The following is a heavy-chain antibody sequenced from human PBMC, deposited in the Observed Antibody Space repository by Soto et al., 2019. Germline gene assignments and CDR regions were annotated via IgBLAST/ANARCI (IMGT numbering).Heavy chain of an antibody. Sequence: QVQLVQSGAEVKKPGSSVKVSCKASGGTFSSYIISWVRQAPGQGLEWMGGIIPIFGTANYEQKFQGRDTITADESTSTDYMEVSSLRSEDTAVYYCAGSCSGTSCFSLPFGYLGQGTLVTVSS. CDR1: GGTFSSYI. V-gene: IGHV1-69*12. J-gene: IGHJ4*02. CDR3: AGSCSGTSCFSLPFGY. D-gene: IGHD2-15*01. CDR2: IIPIFGTA.